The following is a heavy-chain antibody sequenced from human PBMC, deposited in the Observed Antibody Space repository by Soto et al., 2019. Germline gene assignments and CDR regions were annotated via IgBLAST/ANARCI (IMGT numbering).Heavy chain of an antibody. Sequence: QVQLVESGGGVVQPGRSLRLSCAASGFTFSSYAMHWVRQAPGKGLEWVAVISYDGSNKYYADSVKGRFTISRDNSKNALYLQMNRLRAGDTAVYYCARGREVVAATPVLYYYYYGMGVWGQGTTVTVSS. V-gene: IGHV3-30-3*01. D-gene: IGHD2-15*01. CDR2: ISYDGSNK. J-gene: IGHJ6*02. CDR1: GFTFSSYA. CDR3: ARGREVVAATPVLYYYYYGMGV.